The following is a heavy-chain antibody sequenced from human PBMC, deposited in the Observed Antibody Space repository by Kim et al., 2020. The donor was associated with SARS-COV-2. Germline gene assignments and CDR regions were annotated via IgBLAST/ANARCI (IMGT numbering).Heavy chain of an antibody. CDR2: INWNCGST. Sequence: GGSLRLSCAASGFTFDDYGMSWVRQAPGKGLEWVSGINWNCGSTGYADSVKGRFTISRDNAKNSLYLQMNSLRAEDTALYHCPRVGEGGGSGRYYFDYWGQGTLVTVSS. CDR1: GFTFDDYG. J-gene: IGHJ4*02. D-gene: IGHD3-10*01. CDR3: PRVGEGGGSGRYYFDY. V-gene: IGHV3-20*01.